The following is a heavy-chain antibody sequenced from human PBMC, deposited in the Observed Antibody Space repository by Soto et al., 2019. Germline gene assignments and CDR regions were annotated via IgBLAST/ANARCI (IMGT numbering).Heavy chain of an antibody. D-gene: IGHD3-10*01. V-gene: IGHV3-15*07. Sequence: GGSLRLSCAASGFTFSNAWMNWVRQAPGKGLEWVGRIKSKTDGGTTDYAAPVKGRFTISRDDSKNTLYLQMNSLKTEDTAVYYCTRGGSGSYWPPDFDYWGQGTLVTVSS. CDR2: IKSKTDGGTT. CDR3: TRGGSGSYWPPDFDY. CDR1: GFTFSNAW. J-gene: IGHJ4*02.